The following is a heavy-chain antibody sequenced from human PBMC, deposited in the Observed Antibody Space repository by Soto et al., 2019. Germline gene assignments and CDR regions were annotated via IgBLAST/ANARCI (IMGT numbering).Heavy chain of an antibody. CDR1: GFTFSSYA. Sequence: EVQLLESGGGLVQPGGSLRLSCAASGFTFSSYAMSWVRQAPGKGLEWVSAISGSGGSTYYADSVKGRFTISRDNSKNTLYRQMNSVRAEDTAVYYCAKVLGIYWYFDLWGRGTLVTVSS. V-gene: IGHV3-23*01. CDR3: AKVLGIYWYFDL. D-gene: IGHD7-27*01. J-gene: IGHJ2*01. CDR2: ISGSGGST.